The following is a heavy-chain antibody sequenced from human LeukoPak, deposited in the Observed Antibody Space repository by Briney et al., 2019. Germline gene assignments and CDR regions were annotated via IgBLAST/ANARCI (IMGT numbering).Heavy chain of an antibody. J-gene: IGHJ3*02. CDR2: INPNSGGT. D-gene: IGHD3-3*01. V-gene: IGHV1-2*02. Sequence: ASVKVSCKASGYTFTGYYMHWVRQAPGQGPEWMGWINPNSGGTNYAQKFQGRVTMTRDTSISTAYMELSSLRSEDTAVYYCARVDYDFWSGSLVNAFDIWGQGTMVTVSS. CDR1: GYTFTGYY. CDR3: ARVDYDFWSGSLVNAFDI.